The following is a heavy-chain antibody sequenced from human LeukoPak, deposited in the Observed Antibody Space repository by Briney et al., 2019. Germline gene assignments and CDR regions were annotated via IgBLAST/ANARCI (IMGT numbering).Heavy chain of an antibody. J-gene: IGHJ3*02. CDR2: IIPIFGTA. Sequence: ASVTVSCKASGGTFSSYAISWVRQAPGQGLEWMGGIIPIFGTANYAQKFQGRVTITTDESTSTAYMELSSLRSEDTAGYYCARVLYYDSSGYYLGAFDIWGQGTMVTVSS. V-gene: IGHV1-69*05. CDR3: ARVLYYDSSGYYLGAFDI. CDR1: GGTFSSYA. D-gene: IGHD3-22*01.